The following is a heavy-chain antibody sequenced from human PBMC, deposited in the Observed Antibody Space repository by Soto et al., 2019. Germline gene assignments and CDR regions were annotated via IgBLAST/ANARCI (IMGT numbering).Heavy chain of an antibody. V-gene: IGHV3-53*02. Sequence: DVQLVETGGGLIQPGGSLRLSCAASGFSVSGDYMNWVRQGPGKGLEWVSVIYSGGTTYYADSVRGRFTISRDNSENTLFLQMNSLRAEDTAVYYCARATEWNPLDIWGQGTMVTVSS. D-gene: IGHD3-3*01. J-gene: IGHJ3*02. CDR1: GFSVSGDY. CDR2: IYSGGTT. CDR3: ARATEWNPLDI.